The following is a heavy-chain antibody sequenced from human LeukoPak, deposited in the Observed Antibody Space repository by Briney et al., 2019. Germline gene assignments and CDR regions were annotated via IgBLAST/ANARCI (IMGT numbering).Heavy chain of an antibody. J-gene: IGHJ6*03. D-gene: IGHD1-26*01. CDR3: ARSFTGIVGTTYYYYYMDV. CDR2: IYTSGST. V-gene: IGHV4-61*02. CDR1: GGSISSGVYS. Sequence: SETLSLTCTVSGGSISSGVYSWSWIRQPAGKGLEWIGRIYTSGSTNYNPSLKSRVTISVDTSKNQFSLKLSSVTAADTAVYYCARSFTGIVGTTYYYYYMDVWGKGTTVTVSS.